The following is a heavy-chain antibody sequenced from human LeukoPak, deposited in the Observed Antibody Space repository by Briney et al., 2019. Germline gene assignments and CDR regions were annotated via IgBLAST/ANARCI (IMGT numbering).Heavy chain of an antibody. D-gene: IGHD4-17*01. Sequence: SETLSLTCTVSGGSISSYSWNWIRQPPGKGLEWIGYIYYTGSTNHNPSLKSRVTISVDMSKNQFSLKLSSVTAADTAVYYCARVDGDYAFDYWGQGTLVTVSS. CDR2: IYYTGST. V-gene: IGHV4-59*01. CDR1: GGSISSYS. CDR3: ARVDGDYAFDY. J-gene: IGHJ4*02.